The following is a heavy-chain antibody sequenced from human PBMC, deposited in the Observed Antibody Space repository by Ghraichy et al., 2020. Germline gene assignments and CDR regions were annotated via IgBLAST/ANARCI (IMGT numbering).Heavy chain of an antibody. D-gene: IGHD2-15*01. CDR2: IYYSGST. CDR3: ARVGYCSGGSCPHQFDY. V-gene: IGHV4-59*01. Sequence: SETLSLTCTVSGGSISSYYWSWIRQPPGKGLEWIGYIYYSGSTNYNPSLKSRVTISVDTSKNQFSLKLSSVTAADTAVYYCARVGYCSGGSCPHQFDYWGQGTLVTVSS. CDR1: GGSISSYY. J-gene: IGHJ4*02.